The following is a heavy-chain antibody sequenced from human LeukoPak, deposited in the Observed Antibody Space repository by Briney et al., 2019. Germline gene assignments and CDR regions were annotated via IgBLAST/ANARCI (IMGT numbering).Heavy chain of an antibody. CDR3: AREYCSGGSCYWAQFSGFFDY. CDR1: GFTFSSYG. V-gene: IGHV3-30*12. D-gene: IGHD2-15*01. Sequence: GGSLRLSCAASGFTFSSYGMHWVRQAPGKGLEWVAVISYDGSNKYYADSVKGRFTISRDNSKNTLYLQMNSLRAEDTAVYYCAREYCSGGSCYWAQFSGFFDYWGQGTLVTVSS. J-gene: IGHJ4*02. CDR2: ISYDGSNK.